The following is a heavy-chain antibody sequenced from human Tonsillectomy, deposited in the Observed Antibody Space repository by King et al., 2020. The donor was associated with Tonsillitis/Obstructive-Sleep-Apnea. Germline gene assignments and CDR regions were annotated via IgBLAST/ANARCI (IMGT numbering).Heavy chain of an antibody. D-gene: IGHD2-2*01. CDR3: ARSCSSNNCFGYYFDY. V-gene: IGHV5-51*01. CDR2: IYPDDSDT. J-gene: IGHJ4*02. CDR1: GYSFTNYW. Sequence: QLVQSGAEVKKPGESLKISCKASGYSFTNYWIGWVRQMPGKGLEWMGIIYPDDSDTRHSPSFRGQVTISADKSTSTAYLQRGSLKASDTAMSYCARSCSSNNCFGYYFDYWGQGTLVTVSS.